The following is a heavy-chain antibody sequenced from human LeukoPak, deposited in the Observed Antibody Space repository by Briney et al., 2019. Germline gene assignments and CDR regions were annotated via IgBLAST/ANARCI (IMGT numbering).Heavy chain of an antibody. J-gene: IGHJ6*02. CDR3: AREVAAYYGSGSYSPPRDYGMDV. CDR1: GYTFTSYG. D-gene: IGHD3-10*01. V-gene: IGHV1-18*01. Sequence: GASVKVSCKASGYTFTSYGISWVRQAPGQGLEWMGWISAYNGNTNYAQKLQGRVTMTTDTSTSTAYMELRSLRSDDTAVYYCAREVAAYYGSGSYSPPRDYGMDVWAKGPRSPSP. CDR2: ISAYNGNT.